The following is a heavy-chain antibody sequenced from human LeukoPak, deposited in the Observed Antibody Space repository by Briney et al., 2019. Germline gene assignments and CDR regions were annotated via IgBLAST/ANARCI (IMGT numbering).Heavy chain of an antibody. Sequence: SETLSLTCTVSGGTISSSSYYWGWIRQPPGKGLEWIGSIYYSRSTYSNTSLKSRVTISVDTSKNQFSLKLSSVTAADTAVYYCARVPTVTFFDYWGQGTLVTVSS. V-gene: IGHV4-39*01. D-gene: IGHD4-17*01. CDR2: IYYSRST. CDR3: ARVPTVTFFDY. CDR1: GGTISSSSYY. J-gene: IGHJ4*02.